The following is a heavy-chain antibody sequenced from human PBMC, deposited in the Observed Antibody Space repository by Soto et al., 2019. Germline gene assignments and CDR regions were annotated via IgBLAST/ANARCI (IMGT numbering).Heavy chain of an antibody. Sequence: EVQLLESGGGLVQPGGSLRLSCAASGFTFSSYAMSWVRQAPGKGLEWVSAISGSGGSTYYADSVKGRFTISRDNSKNTLYRQMNSRRAEDTAVYYCAKDNIVVVVAATLRGFDYWGQGTLVTVSS. J-gene: IGHJ4*02. CDR2: ISGSGGST. V-gene: IGHV3-23*01. D-gene: IGHD2-15*01. CDR1: GFTFSSYA. CDR3: AKDNIVVVVAATLRGFDY.